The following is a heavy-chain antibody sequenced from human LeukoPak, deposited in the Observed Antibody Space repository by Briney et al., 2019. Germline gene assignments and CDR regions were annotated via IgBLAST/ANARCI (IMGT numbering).Heavy chain of an antibody. CDR3: ARMWGSNLVFDY. CDR2: IDWDDDK. Sequence: SGPTLVNPTQTLTLTCTFSGFSLITSGMCVSWIRQPPGKALEWLARIDWDDDKYYSISLKTRLTISKDTSKNQVVLTMTNMDPVDTATYYCARMWGSNLVFDYWGQGTLVTVSS. V-gene: IGHV2-70*11. CDR1: GFSLITSGMC. J-gene: IGHJ4*02. D-gene: IGHD2-15*01.